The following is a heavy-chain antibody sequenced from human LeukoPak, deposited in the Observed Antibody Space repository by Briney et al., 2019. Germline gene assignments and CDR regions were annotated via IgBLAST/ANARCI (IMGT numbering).Heavy chain of an antibody. Sequence: PGGSLRLSCAASGFTFSSYAMSWVRQAPGKGLEWVSAISGSGVSTYYADSVKGRFTISRDYSKNTLYLQMDSLRAEDTAVYYCAKDMWGYCSSTSCPFDYWGQGTLVTVSS. J-gene: IGHJ4*02. CDR3: AKDMWGYCSSTSCPFDY. V-gene: IGHV3-23*01. CDR2: ISGSGVST. D-gene: IGHD2-2*01. CDR1: GFTFSSYA.